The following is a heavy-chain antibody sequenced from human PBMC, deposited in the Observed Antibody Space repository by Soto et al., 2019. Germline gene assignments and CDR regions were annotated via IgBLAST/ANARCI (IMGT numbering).Heavy chain of an antibody. V-gene: IGHV3-30-3*01. D-gene: IGHD6-13*01. CDR1: GFTFSSYA. Sequence: QVQLVESGGGVVQPGRSLRLSCAASGFTFSSYAMHWVRQAPGKGLEWVAVISYDGSNKYYADSVKGRFTISRDNSKNTLYLQMNSLRAEDTSVYYCARVGLSIAAAGNCGQGTLVTVSS. J-gene: IGHJ4*02. CDR3: ARVGLSIAAAGN. CDR2: ISYDGSNK.